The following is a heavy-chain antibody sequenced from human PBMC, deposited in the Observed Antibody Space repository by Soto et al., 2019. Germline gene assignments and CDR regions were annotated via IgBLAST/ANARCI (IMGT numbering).Heavy chain of an antibody. CDR3: ASSNGPYYYDSSGYIY. CDR1: GYSFSSYA. V-gene: IGHV1-3*01. D-gene: IGHD3-22*01. Sequence: ASVKVSCKASGYSFSSYAMHWVRQAPGQRLEWMGWINAGNGNTKYSQKFQGRVTITRDTSASTAYMELSSLRSEDTAVYYCASSNGPYYYDSSGYIYWGQGTLVTVSS. CDR2: INAGNGNT. J-gene: IGHJ4*02.